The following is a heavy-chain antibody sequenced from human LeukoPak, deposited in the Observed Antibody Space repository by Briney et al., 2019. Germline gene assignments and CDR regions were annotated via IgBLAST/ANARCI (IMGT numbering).Heavy chain of an antibody. J-gene: IGHJ4*02. V-gene: IGHV3-30-3*01. CDR2: ISYDGSDK. Sequence: PGGSLRISCAASGLNFSPYAMQFVRRAPGKCLYSVAPISYDGSDKFYTASVEGRFTISRDNSKNTLYLQMNSLRAEDTAVYYCARDTTTGIVGATSFDYWGQGTLVTVSS. CDR3: ARDTTTGIVGATSFDY. CDR1: GLNFSPYA. D-gene: IGHD1-26*01.